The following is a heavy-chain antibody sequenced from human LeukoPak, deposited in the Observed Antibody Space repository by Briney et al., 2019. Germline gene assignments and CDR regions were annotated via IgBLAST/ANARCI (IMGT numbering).Heavy chain of an antibody. D-gene: IGHD3-10*01. CDR3: ARDKYGSGTGFDL. Sequence: PSETLSLTCAVSGGSISNSNWWSWVRQPPGKGLEWIGEIFHGGSTNYNPSLKSRVSISVDKSKNQFSLKVSSVTAADTAVYYCARDKYGSGTGFDLWGQGTLVTVFS. CDR1: GGSISNSNW. V-gene: IGHV4-4*02. J-gene: IGHJ5*02. CDR2: IFHGGST.